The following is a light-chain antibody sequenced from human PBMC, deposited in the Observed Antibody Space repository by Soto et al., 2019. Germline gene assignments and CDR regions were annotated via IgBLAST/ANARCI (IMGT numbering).Light chain of an antibody. CDR2: AAS. J-gene: IGKJ3*01. V-gene: IGKV1-8*01. CDR3: QQYYSYPL. CDR1: QGISSY. Sequence: AIRLTQSPSSLSASTGDRVTITCRASQGISSYLAGYQQKPGKAPKLLIYAASTLQSGVPSRFSGSGSGTDFTLTISCLQSEDFATYYCQQYYSYPLFGPGTKVDIK.